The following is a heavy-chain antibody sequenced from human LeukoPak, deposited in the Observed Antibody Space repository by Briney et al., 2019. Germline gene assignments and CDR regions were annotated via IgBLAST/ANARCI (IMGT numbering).Heavy chain of an antibody. CDR3: ATYRQVLLPFES. D-gene: IGHD2/OR15-2a*01. J-gene: IGHJ4*02. CDR1: GFTYSIFA. Sequence: GGPLTLSCGPSGFTYSIFAMLGLRHPPGRGGEGVSSIFHSGDEIHYADSVRGRFTISRDNHKSTLSLQMNSLRAEDTAIYYCATYRQVLLPFESWGQGTLVTVSS. V-gene: IGHV3-23*01. CDR2: IFHSGDEI.